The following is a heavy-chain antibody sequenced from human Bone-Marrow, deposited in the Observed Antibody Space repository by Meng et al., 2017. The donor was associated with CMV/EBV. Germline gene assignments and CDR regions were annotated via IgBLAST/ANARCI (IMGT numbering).Heavy chain of an antibody. CDR3: ARDVRFSSSWYGSDY. V-gene: IGHV4-59*01. J-gene: IGHJ4*02. CDR1: GGSISSYY. D-gene: IGHD6-13*01. CDR2: IYYSGST. Sequence: GSLRLTCTVSGGSISSYYWSWIRQPPGKGLEWIGYIYYSGSTNYNPSLKSRVTISVDTSKNQFSLKLSSVTAADTAVYYCARDVRFSSSWYGSDYWGQGILVTFSS.